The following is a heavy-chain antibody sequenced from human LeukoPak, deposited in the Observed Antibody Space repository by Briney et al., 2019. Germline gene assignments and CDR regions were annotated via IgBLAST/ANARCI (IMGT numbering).Heavy chain of an antibody. J-gene: IGHJ2*01. CDR1: GFTFSSYA. CDR3: AREGGYFDL. Sequence: SGGSLRLSCAASGFTFSSYAMSWVRQAPGKGLEWIGYIYYSGSTNYNPSLESRVTLSVDTSKNQFSLKLSSVTAADTAVYYCAREGGYFDLWGRGTLVTVSS. V-gene: IGHV4-59*01. D-gene: IGHD3-16*01. CDR2: IYYSGST.